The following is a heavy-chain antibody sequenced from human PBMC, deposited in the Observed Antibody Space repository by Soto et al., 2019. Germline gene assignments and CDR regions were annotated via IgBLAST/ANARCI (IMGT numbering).Heavy chain of an antibody. J-gene: IGHJ5*02. V-gene: IGHV4-39*01. Sequence: QLQLQESGPGLVRPSETLSLTCSVSGGSIRTTNYFWAWIRQPPGKGLEWIASVYHSGSTYYNPSLKSRVTVSVDPSKNQFALTLSSASAADTALYYCARASAWFDPWGQGTLVTVSS. CDR3: ARASAWFDP. CDR2: VYHSGST. CDR1: GGSIRTTNYF.